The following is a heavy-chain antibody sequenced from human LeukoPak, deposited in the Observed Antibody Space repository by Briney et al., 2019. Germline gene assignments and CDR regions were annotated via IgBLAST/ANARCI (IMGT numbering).Heavy chain of an antibody. V-gene: IGHV1-3*01. CDR1: GYTFTSFA. D-gene: IGHD2-2*02. J-gene: IGHJ4*02. Sequence: GASVKVSCKASGYTFTSFAVNWVRQAPGQRLEWMGWINPGNGDTKYSQKFQGRVSITRDTSANTAYMDLSSLRSEDTAVYYCARVRGCSSTSCYKGFDYWGQGTLVTVSS. CDR3: ARVRGCSSTSCYKGFDY. CDR2: INPGNGDT.